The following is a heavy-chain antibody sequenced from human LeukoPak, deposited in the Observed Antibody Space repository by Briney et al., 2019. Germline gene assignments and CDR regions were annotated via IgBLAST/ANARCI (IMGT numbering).Heavy chain of an antibody. CDR1: GFTFSSYA. V-gene: IGHV3-23*01. D-gene: IGHD3-22*01. CDR3: AKVGYDSRDGAFDI. CDR2: IGGSGGST. Sequence: QPGGSLRLSCAAPGFTFSSYAMSWVRQAPGKGLEWVSAIGGSGGSTYYADSVKGRFTISRDNSKNTLYLQMNSLRAEDTDVYYCAKVGYDSRDGAFDIWGQGTMVTVSS. J-gene: IGHJ3*02.